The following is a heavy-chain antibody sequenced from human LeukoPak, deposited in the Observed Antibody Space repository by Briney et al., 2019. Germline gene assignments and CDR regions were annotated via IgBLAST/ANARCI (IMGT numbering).Heavy chain of an antibody. CDR1: GYTFTGYY. V-gene: IGHV1-2*02. CDR2: INPNSGGT. CDR3: ARARLSGWLRSLDY. D-gene: IGHD5-12*01. Sequence: GASVKVSCKASGYTFTGYYMHWVRQAPGQGLEWMGWINPNSGGTNYAQKFQGRVTMTRDTSISTAYMELSRLRPDDTAVYYCARARLSGWLRSLDYWGQGTLVTVSS. J-gene: IGHJ4*02.